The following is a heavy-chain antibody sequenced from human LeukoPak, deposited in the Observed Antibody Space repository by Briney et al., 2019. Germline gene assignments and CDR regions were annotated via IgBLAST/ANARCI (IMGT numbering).Heavy chain of an antibody. D-gene: IGHD3-9*01. CDR2: ISWNSGSI. V-gene: IGHV3-9*01. Sequence: PGRSLRLSCAASGFTFDDYAMHWVRQAPGKGLEWVSGISWNSGSIGYADSVKGRFTISRDNAKNSLYLQMNSLRAEDTALYYCAKDISVYYDILTGSSFDYWGQGTLVTVSS. CDR1: GFTFDDYA. J-gene: IGHJ4*02. CDR3: AKDISVYYDILTGSSFDY.